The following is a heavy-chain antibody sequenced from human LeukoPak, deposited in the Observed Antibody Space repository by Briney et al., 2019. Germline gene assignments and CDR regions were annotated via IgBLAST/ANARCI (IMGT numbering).Heavy chain of an antibody. D-gene: IGHD3-10*01. CDR2: FYYSGST. Sequence: SETLSLTCSVSGDSITTYYWSWIRQPPGRGLEWIGYFYYSGSTNYNPSLKSRVTISVDTSKNRFSLKLSSVTAADTAVYYCARSRGVVDWFDPWGQGTLVTVSS. V-gene: IGHV4-59*08. CDR1: GDSITTYY. J-gene: IGHJ5*02. CDR3: ARSRGVVDWFDP.